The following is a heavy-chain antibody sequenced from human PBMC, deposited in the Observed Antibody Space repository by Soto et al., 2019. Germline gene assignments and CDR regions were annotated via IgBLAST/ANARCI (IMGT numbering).Heavy chain of an antibody. CDR2: INAANGDT. CDR3: VRRHVSATGIDWFDP. D-gene: IGHD6-13*01. CDR1: GYTFTSYG. V-gene: IGHV1-3*01. Sequence: ASVKVSCKASGYTFTSYGIHCVRQAPGQRLEWMGWINAANGDTKYSPKFQGRVTITRGTSASTAYMELSSLRSEDTAVYYCVRRHVSATGIDWFDPWGQGTLVTVSS. J-gene: IGHJ5*02.